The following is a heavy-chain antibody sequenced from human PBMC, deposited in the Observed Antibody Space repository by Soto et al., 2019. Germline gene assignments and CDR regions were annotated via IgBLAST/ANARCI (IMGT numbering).Heavy chain of an antibody. D-gene: IGHD3-10*01. CDR2: ITNTGGDT. V-gene: IGHV3-23*01. CDR1: GFTFSSNA. J-gene: IGHJ4*02. CDR3: ARASGESYPGSRVFDS. Sequence: GESLKISCAASGFTFSSNAMSWVRQAPGKGLEWVSVITNTGGDTLYADSVEGRFTISRDNSKNTLYLQMNSLRAEDTAIYYCARASGESYPGSRVFDSWGQGTRVTVSS.